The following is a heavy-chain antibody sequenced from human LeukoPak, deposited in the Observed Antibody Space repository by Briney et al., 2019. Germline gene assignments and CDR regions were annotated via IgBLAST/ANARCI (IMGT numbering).Heavy chain of an antibody. CDR2: INPSGGST. CDR1: GYTFTSYY. J-gene: IGHJ4*02. D-gene: IGHD6-13*01. Sequence: ASVKVSCEASGYTFTSYYMHWVRQAPGQGLEWMGIINPSGGSTSYAQKFQGRVTMTRDMSTSTVYMELSSLRSEDTAVYYCARSLRIAAAGPLFDYWGQGTLVTVSS. V-gene: IGHV1-46*01. CDR3: ARSLRIAAAGPLFDY.